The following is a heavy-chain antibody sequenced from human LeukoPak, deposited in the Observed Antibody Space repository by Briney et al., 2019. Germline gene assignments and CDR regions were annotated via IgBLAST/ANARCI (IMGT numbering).Heavy chain of an antibody. CDR2: IYYSGST. CDR3: ARLAVTTSYYYYMDV. V-gene: IGHV4-39*07. D-gene: IGHD4-11*01. J-gene: IGHJ6*03. CDR1: GGSISSSSYY. Sequence: SETLSLTCTVSGGSISSSSYYWGWIRQPPGKGLEWIGSIYYSGSTYYNPSLKSRVTISVDTSKNQFSLKLSSVTAADTAVYYCARLAVTTSYYYYMDVWGKGTTVTVSS.